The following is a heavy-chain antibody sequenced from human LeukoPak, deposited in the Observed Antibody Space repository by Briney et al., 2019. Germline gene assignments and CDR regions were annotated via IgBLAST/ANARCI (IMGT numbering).Heavy chain of an antibody. CDR1: GHTFTNNY. CDR2: INPNSGGT. J-gene: IGHJ4*02. Sequence: GASVKVSCKASGHTFTNNYMHWVRQAPGQGLEWMGWINPNSGGTNYAQKFQGRVTMTRDTSISTAYMELSRLRSDDTAVYYCARGVTTTIPPIYWGQGTLVTVSS. V-gene: IGHV1-2*02. CDR3: ARGVTTTIPPIY. D-gene: IGHD4-17*01.